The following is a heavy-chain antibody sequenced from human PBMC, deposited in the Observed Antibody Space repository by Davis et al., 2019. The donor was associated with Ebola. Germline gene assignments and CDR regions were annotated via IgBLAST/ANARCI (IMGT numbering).Heavy chain of an antibody. CDR3: ARDLIIVLVPAATEGYYYGMDV. D-gene: IGHD2-2*01. J-gene: IGHJ6*02. Sequence: GGSLRLSCAASGFIFDDYAIHWVRQAPGKGLEWVSGISWDSGSIGYADSVKGRFTISRDNAKNSLYLQMNSLRAEDTAVYYCARDLIIVLVPAATEGYYYGMDVWGQGTTVTVSS. V-gene: IGHV3-9*01. CDR1: GFIFDDYA. CDR2: ISWDSGSI.